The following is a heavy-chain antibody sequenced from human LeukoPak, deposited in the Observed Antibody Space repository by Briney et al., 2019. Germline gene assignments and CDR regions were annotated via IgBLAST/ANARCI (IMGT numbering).Heavy chain of an antibody. CDR3: ARDSLGDPTYYFDY. CDR1: GFTSSSYA. J-gene: IGHJ4*02. CDR2: ISYDGSNK. Sequence: PGRSLRLSCAASGFTSSSYAMHWVRQAPGKGLEWVAVISYDGSNKYYADSVKGRFTISRDNSKNTLYLQMNSLRAEDTAVYYCARDSLGDPTYYFDYWGQGTLVTVSS. D-gene: IGHD3-10*01. V-gene: IGHV3-30*04.